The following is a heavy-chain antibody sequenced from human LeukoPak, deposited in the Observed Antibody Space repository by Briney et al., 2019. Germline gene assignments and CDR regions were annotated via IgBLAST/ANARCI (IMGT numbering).Heavy chain of an antibody. Sequence: GGSLRLSCAASGFTFSDYYMSWVRQAPGKGLEWVSSISGSGDNTYYAESVKSRFTISRDNSKNTLFLQMNSLRAEDTAVFYCAKRSGYTTGWFFDFWGQGTLVTVS. D-gene: IGHD6-19*01. CDR1: GFTFSDYY. J-gene: IGHJ4*02. CDR3: AKRSGYTTGWFFDF. CDR2: ISGSGDNT. V-gene: IGHV3-23*01.